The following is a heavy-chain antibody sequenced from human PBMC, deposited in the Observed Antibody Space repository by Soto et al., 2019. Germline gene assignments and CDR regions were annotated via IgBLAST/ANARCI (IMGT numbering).Heavy chain of an antibody. CDR3: ARDSASSGVFT. V-gene: IGHV4-4*02. D-gene: IGHD6-19*01. J-gene: IGHJ3*01. Sequence: SETLSLTCAVTGGSISSSNWWTWVRQPPGEGLERVGEISRSGTTNYKPSLKSRVSISVDKSRNEFSLNLGSVTAADTAMYYCARDSASSGVFTWGQGTMVTVSS. CDR2: ISRSGTT. CDR1: GGSISSSNW.